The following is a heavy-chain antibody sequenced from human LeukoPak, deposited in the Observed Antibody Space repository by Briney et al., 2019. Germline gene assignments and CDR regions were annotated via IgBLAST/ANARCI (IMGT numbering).Heavy chain of an antibody. CDR1: GYTFTSYY. Sequence: ASVKVSCKASGYTFTSYYMHWVRQAPGQGLEWMGIINPSGGSTSYAQKFQGRVTMTRDTSTSTVYMELSSLRSEDTAVYYCARGGGVEFDRYYYGMDVWGQGTTVTVSS. CDR3: ARGGGVEFDRYYYGMDV. J-gene: IGHJ6*02. V-gene: IGHV1-46*01. D-gene: IGHD2-15*01. CDR2: INPSGGST.